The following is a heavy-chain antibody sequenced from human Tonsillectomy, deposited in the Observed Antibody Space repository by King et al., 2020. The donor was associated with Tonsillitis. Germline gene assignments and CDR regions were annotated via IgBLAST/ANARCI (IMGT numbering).Heavy chain of an antibody. D-gene: IGHD1-26*01. Sequence: QLVQSGAEVKKPGESLRISCKGSGYIFTSYWISWVRQMPGKGLEWMGRIDPSDSYTNYSPSFQGHVTISADKSISTAYLQWSTLKASDTAMYYCARLPLPKWELLGNVGLDYWGQGTLVTVSS. CDR2: IDPSDSYT. CDR3: ARLPLPKWELLGNVGLDY. J-gene: IGHJ4*02. CDR1: GYIFTSYW. V-gene: IGHV5-10-1*01.